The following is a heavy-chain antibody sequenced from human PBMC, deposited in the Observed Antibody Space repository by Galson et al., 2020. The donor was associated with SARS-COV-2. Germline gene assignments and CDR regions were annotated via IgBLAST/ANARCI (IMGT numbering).Heavy chain of an antibody. V-gene: IGHV1-2*02. D-gene: IGHD3-22*01. CDR1: GYTFTDYY. Sequence: ASVTVSCKASGYTFTDYYIHWVRKAPGQGLEWMGWLNPNSGGTNYAQTFLGRVTMTRDTSISTAYMEVSSLRSDDTAVYYCARSLPVDYDSSGHVDCWGQGTLVTVSS. CDR2: LNPNSGGT. CDR3: ARSLPVDYDSSGHVDC. J-gene: IGHJ4*02.